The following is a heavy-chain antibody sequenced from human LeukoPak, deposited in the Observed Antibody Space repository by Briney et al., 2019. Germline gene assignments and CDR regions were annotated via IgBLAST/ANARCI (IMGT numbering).Heavy chain of an antibody. Sequence: PSGTLSLTCAVSGGSISGSNWWSWVRPPPGKGLEWIGEINHSGSTNYNPSLKSRVTISVDTSKNQFSLKLSSVTAADTAVYYCARGQNRYSSSWYQRYFQHWGQGTLVTVSS. J-gene: IGHJ1*01. CDR3: ARGQNRYSSSWYQRYFQH. CDR1: GGSISGSNW. D-gene: IGHD6-13*01. V-gene: IGHV4-4*02. CDR2: INHSGST.